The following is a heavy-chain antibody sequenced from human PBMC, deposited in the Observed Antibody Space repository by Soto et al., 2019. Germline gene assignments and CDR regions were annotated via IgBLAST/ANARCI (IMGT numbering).Heavy chain of an antibody. CDR3: GRGHSATAY. Sequence: EVQLVESGGGLVQPGGSLRLSCIVSGFRISSYWMSWVRQAPGKGLEWVANIMQDGSEKQNVDSVEGRFTISRDNARNSLYLQMKSLRAEDTAVYYCGRGHSATAYWGQGTLVTVSS. CDR2: IMQDGSEK. CDR1: GFRISSYW. D-gene: IGHD2-21*02. J-gene: IGHJ4*02. V-gene: IGHV3-7*01.